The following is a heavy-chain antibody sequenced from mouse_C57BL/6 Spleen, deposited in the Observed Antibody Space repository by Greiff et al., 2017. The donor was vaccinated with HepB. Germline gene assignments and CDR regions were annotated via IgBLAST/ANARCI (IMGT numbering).Heavy chain of an antibody. V-gene: IGHV14-2*01. D-gene: IGHD1-1*01. J-gene: IGHJ2*01. CDR3: ARESPYYGSSYEDFDD. Sequence: EVKLQESGAELVKPGASVKLSCTASGFNIKDYYMHWVKQRTEQGLEWIGRIDPEDGETKYAPKFQGKATITADTSSNTAYLQLSSLTSENTAVYYCARESPYYGSSYEDFDDWGQGTTLTVSS. CDR1: GFNIKDYY. CDR2: IDPEDGET.